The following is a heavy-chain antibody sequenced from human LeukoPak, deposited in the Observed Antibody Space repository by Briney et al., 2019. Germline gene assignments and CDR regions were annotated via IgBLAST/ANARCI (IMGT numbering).Heavy chain of an antibody. CDR1: GGTFSSYA. V-gene: IGHV1-2*02. CDR3: AGLWASSGYYEPDDAFDI. Sequence: ASVKVSCRASGGTFSSYAISWVRQAPGQGLEWMGWINPNSGGTNYAQKFQGRVTMTRDTSISTAYMELSRLRSDDTAVYYCAGLWASSGYYEPDDAFDIWGQGTMVTVSS. D-gene: IGHD3-22*01. CDR2: INPNSGGT. J-gene: IGHJ3*02.